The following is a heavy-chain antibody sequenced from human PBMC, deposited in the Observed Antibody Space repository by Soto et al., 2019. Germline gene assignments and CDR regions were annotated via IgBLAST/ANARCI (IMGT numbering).Heavy chain of an antibody. D-gene: IGHD3-22*01. Sequence: QVQLLQSGAEVTKPGSSVKVSCKASGGTFSSYTISWVRQAPGQGLEWMGGSIPISGTTNYAQKFQGRVTIMADKSTSTGYMTLSSLRSENTAVYYFARDETQGVTVMVVAKSHAFTIWGQGTLVTVSS. CDR1: GGTFSSYT. V-gene: IGHV1-69*06. CDR2: SIPISGTT. CDR3: ARDETQGVTVMVVAKSHAFTI. J-gene: IGHJ3*02.